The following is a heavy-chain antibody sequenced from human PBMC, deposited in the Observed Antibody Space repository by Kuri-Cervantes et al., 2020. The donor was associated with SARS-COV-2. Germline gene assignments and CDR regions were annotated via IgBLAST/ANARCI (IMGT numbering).Heavy chain of an antibody. D-gene: IGHD1-26*01. CDR1: GYTFTSYG. CDR3: ARVFRAGGWFDP. CDR2: ISADNGNT. V-gene: IGHV1-18*01. Sequence: ASVKVSCKASGYTFTSYGISWVRQAPGQGLEWMGWISADNGNTNYAQKLQGKVTMTTDTSTSTAYMELSSLRSDDTAVYYWARVFRAGGWFDPWGQGTLVTVSS. J-gene: IGHJ5*02.